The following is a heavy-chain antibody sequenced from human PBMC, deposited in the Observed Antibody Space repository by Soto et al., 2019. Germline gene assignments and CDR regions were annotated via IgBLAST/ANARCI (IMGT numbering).Heavy chain of an antibody. CDR3: AKDDFTDRGDDYFDY. CDR2: IGASGDIT. CDR1: GVSFTNFA. V-gene: IGHV3-23*01. J-gene: IGHJ4*02. Sequence: TXGSLRLSCSASGVSFTNFAMSWVRQAPGKGLEWVAGIGASGDITWYADSVKGRLSISRDNSKNTLYLQLNSLRFEDTAVYYCAKDDFTDRGDDYFDYWGPGTLVTVSS. D-gene: IGHD2-21*02.